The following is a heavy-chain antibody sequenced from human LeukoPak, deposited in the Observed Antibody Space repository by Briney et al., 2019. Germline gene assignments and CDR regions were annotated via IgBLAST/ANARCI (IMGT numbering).Heavy chain of an antibody. D-gene: IGHD2-21*02. CDR1: GFTFSSYA. CDR2: ISGSGGST. CDR3: AKEGPSYCGGDCYRNAFDI. Sequence: GGSLRLSCAASGFTFSSYAMSWVRQAPGKGLEWVSAISGSGGSTYYADSVKGRFTISRDNSKNTLYLQMNSLRAEDTAVYYCAKEGPSYCGGDCYRNAFDIWGQGTMVTVSS. V-gene: IGHV3-23*01. J-gene: IGHJ3*02.